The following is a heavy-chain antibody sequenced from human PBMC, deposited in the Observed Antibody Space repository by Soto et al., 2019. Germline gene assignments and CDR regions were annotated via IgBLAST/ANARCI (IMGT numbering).Heavy chain of an antibody. D-gene: IGHD6-13*01. CDR2: ISGSGGSI. Sequence: GGSLRLSCAASGFTFGIYAMSWVRQAPGRGLEWVSSISGSGGSIYYAHSVKGRFTISRDKTKNTLDLQMNSLRAEDTAVYHCARVAPEYSSTPRRFDFWGQGTLVTVSS. J-gene: IGHJ4*02. CDR1: GFTFGIYA. V-gene: IGHV3-23*01. CDR3: ARVAPEYSSTPRRFDF.